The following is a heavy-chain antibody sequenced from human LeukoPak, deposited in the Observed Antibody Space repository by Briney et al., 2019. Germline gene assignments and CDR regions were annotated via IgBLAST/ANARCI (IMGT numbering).Heavy chain of an antibody. CDR3: ARDVFWSGYYLSGAFDI. Sequence: SETLSLTCTVSGGSFSSYYWSWIRQPPGKGLEWIGYIFYSGSTNYNPSLKSRVTISVDTSKNQFSLKLSSVTAADTAVYYCARDVFWSGYYLSGAFDIWGQGTMVTVSS. CDR2: IFYSGST. CDR1: GGSFSSYY. J-gene: IGHJ3*02. D-gene: IGHD3-3*01. V-gene: IGHV4-59*12.